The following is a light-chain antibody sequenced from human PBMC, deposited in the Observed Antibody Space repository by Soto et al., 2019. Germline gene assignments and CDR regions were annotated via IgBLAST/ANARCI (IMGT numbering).Light chain of an antibody. V-gene: IGKV3-11*01. CDR1: QSVVTY. CDR2: DAS. Sequence: EIVLTQSPATLSLSPGERATLSCRASQSVVTYLAWYQQKPGQAPRLLIYDASNRATGIPARFSGSGSGTDFTLTISSLEPEDFAVYYCQQRSNWPPYTFGQGTKLEIK. CDR3: QQRSNWPPYT. J-gene: IGKJ2*01.